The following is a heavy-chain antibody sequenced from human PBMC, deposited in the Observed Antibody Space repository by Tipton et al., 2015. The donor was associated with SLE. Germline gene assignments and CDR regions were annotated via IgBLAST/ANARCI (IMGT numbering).Heavy chain of an antibody. CDR1: GGSFSGYY. CDR2: INHSGST. V-gene: IGHV4-34*01. Sequence: TLSLTCAVYGGSFSGYYWSWIRQPPGKGLEWMGEINHSGSTNYNPSLKSRVTISVDTSKNQFSLKLSSVTAADTAVYYCGRGRYDFIWGSYRSCFDYWGQVTLVTVSS. J-gene: IGHJ4*02. CDR3: GRGRYDFIWGSYRSCFDY. D-gene: IGHD3-16*02.